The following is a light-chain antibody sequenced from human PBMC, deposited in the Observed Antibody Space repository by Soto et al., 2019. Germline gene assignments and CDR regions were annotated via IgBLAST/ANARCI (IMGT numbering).Light chain of an antibody. CDR3: QQYESYPYS. V-gene: IGKV1-5*01. Sequence: IQMTQSPSTASASVGARVTITCRASQSISSSLAWYQQKPGKAPKVLIYAASSLDSGVPSTFSVSGYGTAFTLTVSGLQPGDFANYSGQQYESYPYSFGQGTKLDIK. CDR2: AAS. J-gene: IGKJ2*01. CDR1: QSISSS.